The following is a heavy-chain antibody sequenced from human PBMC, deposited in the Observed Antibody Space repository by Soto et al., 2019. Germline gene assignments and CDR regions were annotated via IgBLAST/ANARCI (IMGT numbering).Heavy chain of an antibody. CDR1: GFTFSSYA. CDR2: ISYDGSNK. Sequence: GVLRLSCAASGFTFSSYAIRRVRQAPGKGLEWVAVISYDGSNKYYAASVKGRFTISRDNSKNTLYFQINSLRAEDTAVYYCARWTVCRGDCYDHFYFLGQGTLGTVSS. J-gene: IGHJ4*01. D-gene: IGHD2-21*02. CDR3: ARWTVCRGDCYDHFYF. V-gene: IGHV3-30*14.